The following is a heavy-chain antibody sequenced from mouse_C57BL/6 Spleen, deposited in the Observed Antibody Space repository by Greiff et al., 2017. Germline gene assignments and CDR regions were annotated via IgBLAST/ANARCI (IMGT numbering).Heavy chain of an antibody. CDR2: IHPNSGST. CDR3: ARWGTTVPFAY. CDR1: GYTFTSYW. J-gene: IGHJ3*01. V-gene: IGHV1-64*01. Sequence: QVQLQQPGAELVKPGASVKLSCKASGYTFTSYWMHWVKQRPGQGLEWIGMIHPNSGSTNYNEKFKRKATLTVDKSSSTAYMQLSSLTSEDSAVYYCARWGTTVPFAYWGQGTLVTVSA. D-gene: IGHD1-1*01.